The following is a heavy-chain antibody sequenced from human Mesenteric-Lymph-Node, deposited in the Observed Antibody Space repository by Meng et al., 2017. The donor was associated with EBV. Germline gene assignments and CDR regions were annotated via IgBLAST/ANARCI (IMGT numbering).Heavy chain of an antibody. CDR3: AKEDGYYGYFDF. J-gene: IGHJ4*02. Sequence: VELMEVGGGLVQAGGSLTISCAASGFTFSSNAMGWFRQAPGKGLEWISTASSGGGPIYYTDSMRGRFTVSRDSSKSTLYLHMNSLGADDTAVYYCAKEDGYYGYFDFWGQGTLVTVSS. CDR2: ASSGGGPI. V-gene: IGHV3-23*01. D-gene: IGHD2-15*01. CDR1: GFTFSSNA.